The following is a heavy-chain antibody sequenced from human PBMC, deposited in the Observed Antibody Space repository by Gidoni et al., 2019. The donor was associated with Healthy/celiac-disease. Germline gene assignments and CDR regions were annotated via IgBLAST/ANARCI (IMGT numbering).Heavy chain of an antibody. Sequence: QVQLVQSGAEVKKPGASVKVSCTVSGYPLTELSMHWVRQAPGKGLEWMGGFDPEDGETIYAQKFQGRVTMTEDTSTDTAYMELSSLRSEDTAMYYCATGRAEDYYYYYGMDVWGQGTTVTVSS. D-gene: IGHD6-13*01. CDR3: ATGRAEDYYYYYGMDV. V-gene: IGHV1-24*01. J-gene: IGHJ6*02. CDR2: FDPEDGET. CDR1: GYPLTELS.